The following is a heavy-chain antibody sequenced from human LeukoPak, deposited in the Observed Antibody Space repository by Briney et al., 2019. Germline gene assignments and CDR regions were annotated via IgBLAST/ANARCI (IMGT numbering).Heavy chain of an antibody. V-gene: IGHV4-61*05. J-gene: IGHJ4*02. CDR3: ARRGGHGGSFDY. Sequence: SETLSLTCTVSGGSISSSSYYWGWIRQPPGKGLEWIGYIYYSGSGSTNYNSSLKSRVTISVDTSKNQFSLKLSSVTAADTAVYYCARRGGHGGSFDYWGQGTLVIVSS. CDR2: IYYSGSGST. CDR1: GGSISSSSYY. D-gene: IGHD4-23*01.